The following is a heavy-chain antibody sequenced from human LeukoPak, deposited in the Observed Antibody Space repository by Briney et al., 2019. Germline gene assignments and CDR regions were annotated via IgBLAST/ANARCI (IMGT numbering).Heavy chain of an antibody. V-gene: IGHV1-2*02. Sequence: ASVKVSCKPSGYTFIDYYMHWVRQAPGQGLEWMGWMNPKSGGTNYAQKFQGRVTMTRDTSISTAYMELSRLRFDDTAVYYCARDPSTSYYVDYWGQGTLVTVSS. CDR2: MNPKSGGT. D-gene: IGHD6-6*01. CDR3: ARDPSTSYYVDY. CDR1: GYTFIDYY. J-gene: IGHJ4*02.